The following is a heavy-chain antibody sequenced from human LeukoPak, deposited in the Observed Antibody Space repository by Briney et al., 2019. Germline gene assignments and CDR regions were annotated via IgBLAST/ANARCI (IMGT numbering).Heavy chain of an antibody. Sequence: KTSETLSLTCTVSGGSISSYYWSWIRQPPGKGLEWIGYIYYSGSTNYNPSLKSRVTISVDTSKNQFSLKLSSVTAADTAVYYCARGSDIITGYFDYWGQGTLVTVSS. CDR3: ARGSDIITGYFDY. CDR2: IYYSGST. V-gene: IGHV4-59*01. CDR1: GGSISSYY. J-gene: IGHJ4*02. D-gene: IGHD1-20*01.